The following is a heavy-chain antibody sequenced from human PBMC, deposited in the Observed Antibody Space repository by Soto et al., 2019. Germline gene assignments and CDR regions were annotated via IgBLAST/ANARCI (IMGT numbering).Heavy chain of an antibody. D-gene: IGHD3-9*01. Sequence: SETLSLTCTGSGGSIGTDAWRWTRQPPGKGMEWIGYIYYRGNTDYNPSLKSRVTISLDTPKNQFSLKLSSVTAADTAVYYCARHPGYYDILTGYTTYYFDSWGQGILVTVS. V-gene: IGHV4-59*08. CDR2: IYYRGNT. CDR1: GGSIGTDA. CDR3: ARHPGYYDILTGYTTYYFDS. J-gene: IGHJ4*02.